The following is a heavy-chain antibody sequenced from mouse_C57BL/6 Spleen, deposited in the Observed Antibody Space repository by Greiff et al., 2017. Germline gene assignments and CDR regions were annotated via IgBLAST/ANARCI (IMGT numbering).Heavy chain of an antibody. V-gene: IGHV8-8*01. D-gene: IGHD2-5*01. J-gene: IGHJ4*01. CDR3: ARIKGAYYSNFYAMDY. CDR2: IWWDDDK. Sequence: QVTLKESGPGILQPSQTLSLTCSFSGFSLSTFGMGVGWIRQPSGKGLEWLAHIWWDDDKYYNPALKSRLTISKDTSKNQVFLKIANVDTADTATYYCARIKGAYYSNFYAMDYWGQGTSVTVSS. CDR1: GFSLSTFGMG.